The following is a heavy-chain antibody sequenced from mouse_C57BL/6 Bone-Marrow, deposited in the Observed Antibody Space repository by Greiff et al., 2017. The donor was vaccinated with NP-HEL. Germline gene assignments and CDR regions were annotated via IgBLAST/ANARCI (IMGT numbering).Heavy chain of an antibody. CDR1: GYAFSSYW. CDR2: IYPGDGDT. Sequence: QVQLQQSGAELVKPGASVKISCKASGYAFSSYWMNWVKQRPGKGLEWIGQIYPGDGDTNYTGKFKGKATLPVDKSSSTAYMQLSSLTSEDSAVYYCARCGLTKSDYWGQGTSLTVSS. D-gene: IGHD2-13*01. V-gene: IGHV1-80*01. J-gene: IGHJ2*02. CDR3: ARCGLTKSDY.